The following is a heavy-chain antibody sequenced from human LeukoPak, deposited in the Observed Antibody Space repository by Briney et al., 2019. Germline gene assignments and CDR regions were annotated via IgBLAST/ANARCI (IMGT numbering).Heavy chain of an antibody. Sequence: ASVKVSCEASGYTFTSYDISWVRQDTGQGLEWMGWMNPNSGNTGYAQKFQGRVTITRNTAISTAYMELSSLRSEDTAVYFCARVIGAKSALDYWGQGTLVTVSS. CDR2: MNPNSGNT. D-gene: IGHD3-10*01. CDR3: ARVIGAKSALDY. V-gene: IGHV1-8*03. J-gene: IGHJ4*02. CDR1: GYTFTSYD.